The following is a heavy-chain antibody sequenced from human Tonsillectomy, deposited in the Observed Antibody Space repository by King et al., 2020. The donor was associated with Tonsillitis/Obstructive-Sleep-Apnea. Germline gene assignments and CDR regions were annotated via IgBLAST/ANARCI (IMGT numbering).Heavy chain of an antibody. Sequence: VQLVQSGGGLVQPGGSLRLSCAASGFTFSSYAMSWVRQAPGKGLEWVSSISGRGGNTYYADSVKGRFTISRENSKNTLYLQMNSLRAEDTAVYYCAKVGTTVTTYYYYYMDVWGKGTTVTVSS. D-gene: IGHD4-17*01. CDR2: ISGRGGNT. V-gene: IGHV3-23*04. J-gene: IGHJ6*03. CDR3: AKVGTTVTTYYYYYMDV. CDR1: GFTFSSYA.